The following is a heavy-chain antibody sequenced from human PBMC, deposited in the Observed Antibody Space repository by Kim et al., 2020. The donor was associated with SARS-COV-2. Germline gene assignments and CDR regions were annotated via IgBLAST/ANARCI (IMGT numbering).Heavy chain of an antibody. CDR2: NP. CDR3: ARDVNPYGMDV. V-gene: IGHV7-4-1*02. Sequence: NPTYARGFTGRFVFSLDTSVSTAYLQINSLKAEDSAVYYCARDVNPYGMDVWGQGTTVTVSS. J-gene: IGHJ6*02.